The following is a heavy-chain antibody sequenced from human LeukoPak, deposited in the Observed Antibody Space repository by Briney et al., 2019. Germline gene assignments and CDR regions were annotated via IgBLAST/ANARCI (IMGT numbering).Heavy chain of an antibody. CDR1: GGSISSGGYS. D-gene: IGHD2-2*01. CDR3: ARSPGYCSSTSCYYYYGMDV. V-gene: IGHV4-30-2*01. Sequence: TLSLTCAVSGGSISSGGYSWSWIRQPPGKGLEWIGYIYHSGSTYYNPSLKSRVTISVDRSKNQFSLKLSSVTAADTAVYYCARSPGYCSSTSCYYYYGMDVWGQGTTVTVSS. CDR2: IYHSGST. J-gene: IGHJ6*02.